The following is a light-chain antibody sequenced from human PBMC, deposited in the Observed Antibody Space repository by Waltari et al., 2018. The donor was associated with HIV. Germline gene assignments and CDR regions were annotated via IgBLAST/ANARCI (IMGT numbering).Light chain of an antibody. CDR3: ASWDDTLGHWI. V-gene: IGLV2-14*01. Sequence: ARAQPPSVSGSPGQSTTISCADIDNNAVSWYQLHPGKAPKVISYAVERRPSGISSRFSGFRAGKNAYLKISGLQAEDEATYICASWDDTLGHWIFGGGTKLTVL. J-gene: IGLJ3*02. CDR2: AVE. CDR1: DNNA.